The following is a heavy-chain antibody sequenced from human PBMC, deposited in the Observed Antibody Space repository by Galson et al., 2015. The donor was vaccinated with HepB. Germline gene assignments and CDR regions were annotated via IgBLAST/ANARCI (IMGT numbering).Heavy chain of an antibody. Sequence: SLRLSCAASGVTFSSYAMHWVRQAPGKGLEWVAVISYDGSNKYYADSVKGRSTISRDNFKDTLYLQMNSLRAEDTAVYYCARRPEVAGTGWGQGTLVTVSS. J-gene: IGHJ4*02. CDR2: ISYDGSNK. D-gene: IGHD6-19*01. V-gene: IGHV3-30*04. CDR1: GVTFSSYA. CDR3: ARRPEVAGTG.